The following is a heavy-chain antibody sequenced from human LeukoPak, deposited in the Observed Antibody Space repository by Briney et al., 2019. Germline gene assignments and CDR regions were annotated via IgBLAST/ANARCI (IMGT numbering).Heavy chain of an antibody. J-gene: IGHJ6*02. D-gene: IGHD1-26*01. CDR3: AKDLLSSGMDV. CDR2: INQNGGEK. Sequence: PGGSLRLSCADSGFTFSGYWMNWVRQAPGKGLEWVANINQNGGEKYYADSVKGRFTISRDNSKNTLYLQMNSLRAEDTAVYYCAKDLLSSGMDVWGQGTTVTVSS. V-gene: IGHV3-7*01. CDR1: GFTFSGYW.